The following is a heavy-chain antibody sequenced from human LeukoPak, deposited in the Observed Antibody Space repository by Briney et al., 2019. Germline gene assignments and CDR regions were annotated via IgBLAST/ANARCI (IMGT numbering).Heavy chain of an antibody. V-gene: IGHV3-48*04. CDR3: ARQQPNTIFGVVIIHFDY. Sequence: GGSLRLSCAASGFTFSSYGMTWVRQAPGKGLEWVSYISSSSSTIYYADSVKGRFTISRDNAKNSLYLQMNSLRAEDTAVYYCARQQPNTIFGVVIIHFDYWGQGTLVTVSS. D-gene: IGHD3-3*01. J-gene: IGHJ4*02. CDR2: ISSSSSTI. CDR1: GFTFSSYG.